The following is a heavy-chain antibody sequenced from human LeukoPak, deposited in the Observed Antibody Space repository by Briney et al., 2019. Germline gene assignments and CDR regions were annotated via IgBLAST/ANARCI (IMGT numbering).Heavy chain of an antibody. Sequence: GGSLRLSCAASGFIFSDYWMSWVRQAPGKGLEWVANIRQDGNAKYHVDSVKGRFAISRDNAKNSLYLQMNRLRAGDTAMYYCARHQPSTPPEYFQYWGQGTLVTVST. D-gene: IGHD2-2*01. CDR2: IRQDGNAK. J-gene: IGHJ1*01. CDR3: ARHQPSTPPEYFQY. V-gene: IGHV3-7*03. CDR1: GFIFSDYW.